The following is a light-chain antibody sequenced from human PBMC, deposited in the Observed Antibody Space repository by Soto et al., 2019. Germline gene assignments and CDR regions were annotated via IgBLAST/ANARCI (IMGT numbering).Light chain of an antibody. V-gene: IGKV3-20*01. CDR2: GAS. CDR1: QSVSSSY. J-gene: IGKJ1*01. CDR3: PQYGSSLWT. Sequence: EIVLTQSPGTLSLSPGERATLSCRASQSVSSSYLAWYQQKPGQAPRRLIYGASSRATGIPDRFSGSGSGTDFTLTISRLEPEDFAVYYCPQYGSSLWTFGQGTKVEIK.